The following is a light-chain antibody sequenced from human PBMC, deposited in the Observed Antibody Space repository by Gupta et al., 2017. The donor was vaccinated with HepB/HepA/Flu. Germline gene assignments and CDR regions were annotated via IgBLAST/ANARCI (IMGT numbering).Light chain of an antibody. V-gene: IGLV3-21*03. Sequence: SYVLTQPPSVSVAPGKTASINCEGNNIGSKGVHWYQQRPGQAPVLVVHDDGDRPSGIPERFSGSSSGNTATLIISRVEAGDEADYYCQVWDSSSDPYVFGTGTKVTVL. CDR2: DDG. CDR3: QVWDSSSDPYV. J-gene: IGLJ1*01. CDR1: NIGSKG.